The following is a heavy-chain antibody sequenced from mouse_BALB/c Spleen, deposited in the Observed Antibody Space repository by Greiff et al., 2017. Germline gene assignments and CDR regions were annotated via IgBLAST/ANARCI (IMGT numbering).Heavy chain of an antibody. CDR1: GYTFTSYW. D-gene: IGHD3-1*01. V-gene: IGHV1S81*02. CDR3: TRKAQLGLLAMDY. CDR2: IKPSNGRT. J-gene: IGHJ4*01. Sequence: QVQLQQPGAELVKPGASVKLSCKASGYTFTSYWIHWVKQRPGQGLEWIGEIKPSNGRTNYNEKFKSKATLTVDKSSSTAYMQLSSLTSEDSAVYYCTRKAQLGLLAMDYWGQGTSVTVSS.